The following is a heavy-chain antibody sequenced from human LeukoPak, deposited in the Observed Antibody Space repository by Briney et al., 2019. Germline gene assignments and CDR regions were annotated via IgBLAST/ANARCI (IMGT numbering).Heavy chain of an antibody. CDR3: ARYCSSTKCPFDF. J-gene: IGHJ4*02. CDR1: GGSISSGIYF. CDR2: IHHSGHT. D-gene: IGHD2-2*01. V-gene: IGHV4-31*03. Sequence: PSETLSLTCTVSGGSISSGIYFWSWLRQHPGKGLEWMGYIHHSGHTYYNPPLRSRLTISMDTSKNQFSLSLSAVTDADTAMYYCARYCSSTKCPFDFWGQGTLVTVSS.